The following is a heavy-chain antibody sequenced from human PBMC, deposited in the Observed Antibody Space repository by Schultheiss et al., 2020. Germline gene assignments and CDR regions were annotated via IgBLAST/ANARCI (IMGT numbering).Heavy chain of an antibody. Sequence: SVKVSCKASGGTFSSYTISWVRQAPGQGLEWMGIINPSGGSTSYAQKFQGRVTITADKSTSTAYMELSSLRSEDTAVYYCARDGSRDGYNDYWGQGTLVNVSS. J-gene: IGHJ4*02. CDR2: INPSGGST. CDR3: ARDGSRDGYNDY. CDR1: GGTFSSYT. D-gene: IGHD5-24*01. V-gene: IGHV1-69*08.